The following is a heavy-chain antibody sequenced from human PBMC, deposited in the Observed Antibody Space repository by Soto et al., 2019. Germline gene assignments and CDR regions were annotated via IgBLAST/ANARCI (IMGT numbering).Heavy chain of an antibody. V-gene: IGHV3-53*02. D-gene: IGHD1-26*01. Sequence: EVQLVETGGGLIQPGGSLRLSCLASGFSVTTNYIIWVRQPPGKGLEWVSTTFTGGSTHYADSVKGRFSISRDNSKNTVYLQMNNLRVDATAVYYCAKKPPRSIQGWAFGMDVWGQGTTVSVSS. CDR3: AKKPPRSIQGWAFGMDV. CDR1: GFSVTTNY. CDR2: TFTGGST. J-gene: IGHJ6*02.